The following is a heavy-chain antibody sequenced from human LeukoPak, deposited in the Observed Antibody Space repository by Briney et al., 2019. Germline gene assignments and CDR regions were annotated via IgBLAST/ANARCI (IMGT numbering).Heavy chain of an antibody. Sequence: SETLSLTCTVSGGSISSYYWSWIRQPPGKGLEWIGYIYTSGSTNYNPSLKSRVTISVDTSKNQFSLKLSSVTAADTAVYYCARVLRYCSSTSCYSRFDPWGQGTLVTVSS. CDR2: IYTSGST. J-gene: IGHJ5*02. V-gene: IGHV4-4*09. CDR3: ARVLRYCSSTSCYSRFDP. D-gene: IGHD2-2*02. CDR1: GGSISSYY.